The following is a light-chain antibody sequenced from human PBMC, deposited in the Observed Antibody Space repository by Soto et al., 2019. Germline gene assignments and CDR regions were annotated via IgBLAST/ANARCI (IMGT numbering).Light chain of an antibody. J-gene: IGLJ3*02. V-gene: IGLV2-23*02. Sequence: QSALTQPASVSESPGQSITISCTGTSSDVGSYDLVSWYQHHPGTAPKLIVYEVNKRPSGVSARFSGSKSGNTASLTISGLQTEDVADYFCSSWARSDAHRVFGGGTKLTVL. CDR1: SSDVGSYDL. CDR3: SSWARSDAHRV. CDR2: EVN.